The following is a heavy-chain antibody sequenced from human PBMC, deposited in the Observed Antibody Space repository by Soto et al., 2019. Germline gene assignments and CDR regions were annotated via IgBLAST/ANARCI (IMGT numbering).Heavy chain of an antibody. CDR3: ARGGSSWSAEYYQH. J-gene: IGHJ1*01. V-gene: IGHV1-18*04. D-gene: IGHD6-13*01. CDR1: GYTFSNYG. Sequence: QVRLVQSGAEVKKPGASVKVSCKASGYTFSNYGISWGRQAPGQGPEWMGWISGYNGNTKYAQKFQGRVTMTTDTSTSTAYMEVRSLRSDDPAVYYCARGGSSWSAEYYQHWGKGTLVIVSS. CDR2: ISGYNGNT.